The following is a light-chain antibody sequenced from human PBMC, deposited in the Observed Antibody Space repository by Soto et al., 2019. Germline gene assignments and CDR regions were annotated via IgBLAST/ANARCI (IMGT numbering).Light chain of an antibody. CDR1: QSISSY. J-gene: IGKJ3*01. V-gene: IGKV1-39*01. Sequence: DIQMTQSPSSLSASVGDRVTITCRASQSISSYLNWYQQKPGKDPKLLIYAASSLQSGVPSRFSGRGSGTDFTLTISSLQPEDFATYYCQQSYSTPPFTFGPGTKVDIK. CDR2: AAS. CDR3: QQSYSTPPFT.